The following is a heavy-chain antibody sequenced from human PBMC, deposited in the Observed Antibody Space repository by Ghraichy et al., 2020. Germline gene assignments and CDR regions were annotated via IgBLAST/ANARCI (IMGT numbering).Heavy chain of an antibody. J-gene: IGHJ4*02. CDR1: GYTFTSYG. CDR3: ARDRWIFDSGDSSLFDY. Sequence: ASVKVSCKASGYTFTSYGISWVRQAPGQGLEWMGWISAYNGNTNYAQKLQGRVTMTTDTSTSTAYMELRSLRSDDTAVYYCARDRWIFDSGDSSLFDYWGQGTLVTVSS. CDR2: ISAYNGNT. D-gene: IGHD6-13*01. V-gene: IGHV1-18*04.